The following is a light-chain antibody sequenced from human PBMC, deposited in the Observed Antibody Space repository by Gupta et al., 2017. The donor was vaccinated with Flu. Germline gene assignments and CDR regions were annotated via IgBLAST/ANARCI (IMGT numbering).Light chain of an antibody. CDR2: KTS. CDR3: QNYNGYST. J-gene: IGKJ3*01. CDR1: QGISTW. Sequence: DVQMTQSPSTLSASVGDRVTMTCRASQGISTWLAWYQQKAGQAPKLLIYKTSTLESGVPSRFSGSGSGTEFTLTISSLQPDDFATYYCQNYNGYSTFGPGTKVEIK. V-gene: IGKV1-5*03.